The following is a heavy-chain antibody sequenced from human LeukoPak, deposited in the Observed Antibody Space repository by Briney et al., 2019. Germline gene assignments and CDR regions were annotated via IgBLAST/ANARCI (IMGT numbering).Heavy chain of an antibody. CDR1: GYTFTSYD. Sequence: GASVKVSCTASGYTFTSYDINWGRQAPGQGLEWMGWMNPNSGSTGYAQKFQGRVTITRNTSISTAYMELSGLRSEDTAVYYCARGRSTGYPYYFEYWGQGTLVTVSS. CDR2: MNPNSGST. V-gene: IGHV1-8*03. CDR3: ARGRSTGYPYYFEY. D-gene: IGHD5-12*01. J-gene: IGHJ4*02.